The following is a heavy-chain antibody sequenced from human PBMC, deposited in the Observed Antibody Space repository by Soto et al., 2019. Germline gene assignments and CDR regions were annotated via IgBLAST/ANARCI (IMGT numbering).Heavy chain of an antibody. V-gene: IGHV1-8*01. Sequence: QVQLVQSGAEVKKPGASVKVSCMASGYTFTSYDINWVRQATGQGLEWMGWRNPNSGNTGYAQKFQGRVTMNRNTSISTAYMELSSLRSEDTAVYYCARVAPPTVKEYYGMDVWGQGTTVTVSS. D-gene: IGHD4-4*01. CDR2: RNPNSGNT. J-gene: IGHJ6*02. CDR3: ARVAPPTVKEYYGMDV. CDR1: GYTFTSYD.